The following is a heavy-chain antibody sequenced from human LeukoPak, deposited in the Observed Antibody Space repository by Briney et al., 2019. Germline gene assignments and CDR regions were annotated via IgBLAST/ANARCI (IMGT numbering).Heavy chain of an antibody. CDR1: GYSFTSYW. V-gene: IGHV5-51*01. J-gene: IGHJ4*02. CDR3: ARRRVDYYDSSGYYGN. D-gene: IGHD3-22*01. Sequence: GESLKISCKGSGYSFTSYWIGWVRQMPGKGLEWMGIIYPGDSDTRYSPSFQGQVTISADKSISTACLQWSSLKASDTAMYYCARRRVDYYDSSGYYGNWGQGTLVTVSS. CDR2: IYPGDSDT.